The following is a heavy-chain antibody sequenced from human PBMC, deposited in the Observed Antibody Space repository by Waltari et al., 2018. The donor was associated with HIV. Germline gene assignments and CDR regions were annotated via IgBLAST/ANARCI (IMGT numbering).Heavy chain of an antibody. CDR1: GFSFRDYW. J-gene: IGHJ6*02. Sequence: LVQSGGGLVQPGGSLRLSCAGSGFSFRDYWMHWVRQSPWKGLEWFSRINSDGGAATYADSVKGRFTVSRDNAKNTLFLEMSSLRVEDTAVYYCARDDYDFWSGPRRDKNYGMDVWGQGTAVTVSS. V-gene: IGHV3-74*01. D-gene: IGHD3-3*01. CDR2: INSDGGAA. CDR3: ARDDYDFWSGPRRDKNYGMDV.